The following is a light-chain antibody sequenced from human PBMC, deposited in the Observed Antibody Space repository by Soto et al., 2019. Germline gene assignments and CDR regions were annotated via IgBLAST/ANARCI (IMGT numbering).Light chain of an antibody. CDR1: SSDIGGYNY. CDR2: EVT. Sequence: QSALTQPASVSGSPGQSITISCTGTSSDIGGYNYVSWYQQYPGKAPKLIIYEVTNRPSGISDRFSGSKSGNTASLTISGLQSEDEAEYFCSAWDASLNGAVFGTGTKVTVL. J-gene: IGLJ1*01. V-gene: IGLV2-14*01. CDR3: SAWDASLNGAV.